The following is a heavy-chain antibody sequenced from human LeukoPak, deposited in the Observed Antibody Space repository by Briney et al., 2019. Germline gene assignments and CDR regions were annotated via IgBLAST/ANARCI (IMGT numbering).Heavy chain of an antibody. CDR2: ISYDGSNK. J-gene: IGHJ4*02. V-gene: IGHV3-30*03. D-gene: IGHD3-16*02. CDR1: GFTFSSSG. CDR3: ARAESDYVWGSYRCGEFDY. Sequence: PGGSLRLSCAASGFTFSSSGMHWVRQAPGKGLEWVAVISYDGSNKYYADSVKGRFTISRDNSKNTLYLQMNSLRAEDTAVYYCARAESDYVWGSYRCGEFDYWGQGTLVTVSS.